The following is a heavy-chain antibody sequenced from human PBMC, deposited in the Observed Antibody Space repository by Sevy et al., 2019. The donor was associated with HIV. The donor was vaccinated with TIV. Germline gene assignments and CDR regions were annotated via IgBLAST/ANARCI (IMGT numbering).Heavy chain of an antibody. D-gene: IGHD2-8*01. CDR2: IQFDGSSQ. CDR3: VKNTAAVGVGGFDY. V-gene: IGHV3-30*02. CDR1: GFTFSYSG. Sequence: GGSLRLSCAASGFTFSYSGMHWVRQAPGKGLEWVAFIQFDGSSQYYADSVKGRFTILRDNSKKTLYLQMNSLTTDDTAVYYCVKNTAAVGVGGFDYWGQGALVTVSS. J-gene: IGHJ4*02.